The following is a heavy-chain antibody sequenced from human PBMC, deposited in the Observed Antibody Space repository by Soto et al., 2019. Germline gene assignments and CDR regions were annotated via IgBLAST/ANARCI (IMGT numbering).Heavy chain of an antibody. V-gene: IGHV3-66*01. D-gene: IGHD3-10*01. CDR3: ERGHYGSLPGYFDY. CDR1: GFTVRNNY. Sequence: EVHLVESGGGLVQPGGSLRLACAASGFTVRNNYMSWVRQAPGKGLEWVSVVYDDGSTYYAGSVKGRFTISRDNSKYTVSLQMNSLRAEDTAVYYCERGHYGSLPGYFDYWGQGTLVTVSS. CDR2: VYDDGST. J-gene: IGHJ4*02.